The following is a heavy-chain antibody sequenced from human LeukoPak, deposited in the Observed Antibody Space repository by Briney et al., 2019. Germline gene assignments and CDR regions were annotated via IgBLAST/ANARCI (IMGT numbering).Heavy chain of an antibody. Sequence: GESLKISCKGSGYSFTSYWIGWVRQMPGKGLEWMGIIYPGDSDTRYSPSFQGQVTISADKSISTAYLQWSSLKASDTAMYYCARVRKTGSGGSCYFDYWGQGTLVTVSS. CDR3: ARVRKTGSGGSCYFDY. V-gene: IGHV5-51*01. J-gene: IGHJ4*02. D-gene: IGHD2-15*01. CDR1: GYSFTSYW. CDR2: IYPGDSDT.